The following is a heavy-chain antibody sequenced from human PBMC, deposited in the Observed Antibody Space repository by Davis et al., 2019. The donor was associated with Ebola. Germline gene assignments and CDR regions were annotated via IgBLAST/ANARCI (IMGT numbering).Heavy chain of an antibody. CDR1: GFIFSGYV. Sequence: PGASLRLSCAASGFIFSGYVMTWVRQAPGKGLEWVSSITASGGTTYYVDSVKGRFTISRDNYQSTLYLQMDSLRADDTAIYYCTKRPPAAGSWYFDLWGRGTLVTVSS. D-gene: IGHD6-13*01. V-gene: IGHV3-23*01. CDR2: ITASGGTT. J-gene: IGHJ2*01. CDR3: TKRPPAAGSWYFDL.